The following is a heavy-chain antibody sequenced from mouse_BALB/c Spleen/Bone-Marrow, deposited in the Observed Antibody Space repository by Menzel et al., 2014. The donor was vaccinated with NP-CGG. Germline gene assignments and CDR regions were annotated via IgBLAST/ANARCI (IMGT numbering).Heavy chain of an antibody. D-gene: IGHD2-10*01. CDR3: ARAYYGNYPYVMDY. CDR1: GFNIKDTY. J-gene: IGHJ4*01. V-gene: IGHV14-3*02. CDR2: IDPANGFA. Sequence: EVQLQQSGAELVKPGDSVKLSCTASGFNIKDTYIHWVNQRPEQGLEWIGRIDPANGFAKYDPKFQGKATITADTSSNTAYLHLSSLTSEDTAVYYCARAYYGNYPYVMDYWGQGTSVTVSS.